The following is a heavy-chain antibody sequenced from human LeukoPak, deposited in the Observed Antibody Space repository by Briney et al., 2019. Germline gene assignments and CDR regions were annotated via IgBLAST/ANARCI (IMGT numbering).Heavy chain of an antibody. Sequence: ASQKISCKASGYTFTGYYMHWVRQAPGQGLERMGWINPNSGGAHYAQKFQGRVTMARDTSISTAYMELSRLRSDDASVYYCARNKVDIHVGGMVDYWGQGTLVTVSS. J-gene: IGHJ4*02. D-gene: IGHD3-10*01. V-gene: IGHV1-2*02. CDR1: GYTFTGYY. CDR2: INPNSGGA. CDR3: ARNKVDIHVGGMVDY.